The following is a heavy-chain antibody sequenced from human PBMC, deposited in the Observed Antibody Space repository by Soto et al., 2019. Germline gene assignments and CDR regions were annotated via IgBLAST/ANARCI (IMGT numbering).Heavy chain of an antibody. D-gene: IGHD5-18*01. J-gene: IGHJ4*02. CDR3: ARERGYSYGYGDY. CDR1: GFTFSSYN. CDR2: ISSSSSYI. Sequence: EVQLVESGGGLVKPGGSLRLSCAASGFTFSSYNMNWVRQAPGKGLEWVSSISSSSSYIYYADSVKGRFTISRDNAKNSLYLQINSLRAEDTAVYYCARERGYSYGYGDYWCQGTLVTVSS. V-gene: IGHV3-21*01.